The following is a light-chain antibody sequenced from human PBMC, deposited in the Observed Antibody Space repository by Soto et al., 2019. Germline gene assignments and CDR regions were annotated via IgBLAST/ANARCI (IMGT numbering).Light chain of an antibody. CDR2: GAS. CDR1: QYIINY. Sequence: EIVMTQSPGTLSVSPGERATLSCMASQYIINYLAWYQQKPGQAPRLLIYGASNRATGIPDRFSGSGSGTDFTLTISRLEPEDFAVYYCQQYGSSGTFGQGTKVDIK. CDR3: QQYGSSGT. V-gene: IGKV3-20*01. J-gene: IGKJ1*01.